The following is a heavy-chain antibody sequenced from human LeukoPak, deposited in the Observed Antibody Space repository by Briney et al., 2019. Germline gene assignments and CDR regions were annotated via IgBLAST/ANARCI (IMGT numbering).Heavy chain of an antibody. J-gene: IGHJ4*02. CDR2: ISGSGGST. CDR1: GFTFSSYA. D-gene: IGHD2-15*01. V-gene: IGHV3-23*01. CDR3: AKDPCSGGSCYLYYFDY. Sequence: PGGSLRLSCAASGFTFSSYAMSWVRQAPGKGLEWVSAISGSGGSTYYADSVKGRFTISRDNSKNTLYLQMNSLRAEDTAVYYCAKDPCSGGSCYLYYFDYWGQGTLVTVSS.